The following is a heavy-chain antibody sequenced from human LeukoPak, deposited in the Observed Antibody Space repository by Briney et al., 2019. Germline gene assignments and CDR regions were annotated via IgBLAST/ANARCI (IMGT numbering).Heavy chain of an antibody. CDR3: ARFWTTFIDY. CDR2: IYSGGST. CDR1: RFTVNSNY. D-gene: IGHD3/OR15-3a*01. J-gene: IGHJ4*02. V-gene: IGHV3-66*01. Sequence: GGSMRLSCAASRFTVNSNYMSWLRHAPGKGLEWVSDIYSGGSTYYADSVKGRFTISRDNSKNTLYLQMNSLRAEDTGVYYCARFWTTFIDYWGEGTLVTVSS.